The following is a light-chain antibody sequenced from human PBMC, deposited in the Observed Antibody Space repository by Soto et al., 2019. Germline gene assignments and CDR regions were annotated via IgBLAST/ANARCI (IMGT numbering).Light chain of an antibody. J-gene: IGKJ5*01. CDR1: EDISKF. Sequence: IQMTQSPASLFASVGDRVTITFQASEDISKFLNWYQQKPGKAPKVLIYDASNLQSGVPSRFSGSGSGTDFIFTISSLQPEDGATYYCQQYDSLPITFGQRTRLEIK. CDR3: QQYDSLPIT. V-gene: IGKV1-33*01. CDR2: DAS.